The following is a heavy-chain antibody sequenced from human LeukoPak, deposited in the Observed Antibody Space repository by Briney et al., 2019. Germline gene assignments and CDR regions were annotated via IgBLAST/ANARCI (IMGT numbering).Heavy chain of an antibody. CDR2: ISSGTSI. Sequence: GGSLRLSCAASGFTFSAYNMNWVRQAPGKGLEWVSSISSGTSIYYAESSKGRFTISRDNAKNSLYLQMNSLRAEDTAVYYCARHRGPYYSSGSYGLDVWGQGTTVIVSS. CDR1: GFTFSAYN. V-gene: IGHV3-69-1*01. D-gene: IGHD3-10*01. J-gene: IGHJ6*02. CDR3: ARHRGPYYSSGSYGLDV.